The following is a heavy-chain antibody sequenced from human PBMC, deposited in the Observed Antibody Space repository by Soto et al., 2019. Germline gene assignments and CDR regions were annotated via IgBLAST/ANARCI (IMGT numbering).Heavy chain of an antibody. V-gene: IGHV4-59*01. CDR2: ISHSGNT. CDR1: GGSIISGY. Sequence: TLSLTCTVSGGSIISGYWSWIRQPPGKGLEWIGYISHSGNTNYNPSVKSRVTLSVDTPKNQFSLRLSSVTTADTAVYYCAGLRGYAGSPIDYWGQGTLVTVSS. CDR3: AGLRGYAGSPIDY. D-gene: IGHD2-15*01. J-gene: IGHJ4*02.